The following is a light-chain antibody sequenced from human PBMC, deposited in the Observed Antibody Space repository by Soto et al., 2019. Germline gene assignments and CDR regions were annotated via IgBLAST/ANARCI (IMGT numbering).Light chain of an antibody. CDR2: EVA. CDR1: STDIESYNF. CDR3: CSYSTGGTLV. V-gene: IGLV2-23*02. Sequence: QSARTQPASVSGSPGQSITIPCIGSSTDIESYNFVSWYQIHPGKAPKLIIFEVANRPSDVSLRFSGPKSGNTASLTISSLQAEDEADYHCCSYSTGGTLVFGGGTKVTVL. J-gene: IGLJ3*02.